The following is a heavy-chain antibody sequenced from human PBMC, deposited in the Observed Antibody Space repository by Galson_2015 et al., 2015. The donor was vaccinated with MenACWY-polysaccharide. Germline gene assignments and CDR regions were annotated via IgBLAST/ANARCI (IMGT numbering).Heavy chain of an antibody. D-gene: IGHD7-27*01. CDR1: GYSFTSHT. CDR2: ISPDSGNT. V-gene: IGHV1-3*01. J-gene: IGHJ4*02. CDR3: ASQFNWGTFDY. Sequence: SVKVSCKASGYSFTSHTIHWVRQAPGQRLEWMGWISPDSGNTRYSHNFHDGVTITRDTSATTAYMELSSLESEDTAVYYCASQFNWGTFDYWGQGTPVTVSS.